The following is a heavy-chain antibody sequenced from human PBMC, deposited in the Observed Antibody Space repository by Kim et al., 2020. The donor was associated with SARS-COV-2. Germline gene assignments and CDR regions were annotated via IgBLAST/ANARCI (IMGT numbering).Heavy chain of an antibody. J-gene: IGHJ4*02. V-gene: IGHV3-23*01. Sequence: SPDAVKGRFTNTRDNSKNTLYLQMNSLRAEDTAVYYCAKDRTFYYDSKDYWGQGTLVTVSS. CDR3: AKDRTFYYDSKDY. D-gene: IGHD3-22*01.